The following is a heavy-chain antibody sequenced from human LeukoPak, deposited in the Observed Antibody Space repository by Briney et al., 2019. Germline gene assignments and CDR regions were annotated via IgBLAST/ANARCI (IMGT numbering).Heavy chain of an antibody. CDR3: AREMTTAYASDI. CDR2: ISSSSSII. CDR1: GFTFSSYS. Sequence: GGSLRLSCAASGFTFSSYSMNWVRQAPGKGLEWVSYISSSSSIIYHADSVKGRFTISRDNAKNSLYLQMNSLRADDTAVYYCAREMTTAYASDIWGQGTMVTVSS. J-gene: IGHJ3*02. D-gene: IGHD4-11*01. V-gene: IGHV3-48*01.